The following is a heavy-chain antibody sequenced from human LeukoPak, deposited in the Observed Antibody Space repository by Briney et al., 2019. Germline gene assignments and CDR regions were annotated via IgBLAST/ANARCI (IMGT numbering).Heavy chain of an antibody. D-gene: IGHD7-27*01. Sequence: ASVNLSCKASGFSLTDHYMHWLRQAPGQGLEWMGWVNGKRGDTNYAQQFQDRVLMTRDTSINTIYMELTRLTTDDTATYYCARDFSWGPDCWGERPVVPVSS. J-gene: IGHJ4*02. CDR3: ARDFSWGPDC. V-gene: IGHV1-2*02. CDR1: GFSLTDHY. CDR2: VNGKRGDT.